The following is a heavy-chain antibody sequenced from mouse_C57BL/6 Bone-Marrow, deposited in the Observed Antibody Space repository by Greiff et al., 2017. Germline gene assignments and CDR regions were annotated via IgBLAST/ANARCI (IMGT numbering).Heavy chain of an antibody. J-gene: IGHJ2*01. CDR2: IYPGDGDT. D-gene: IGHD1-1*01. V-gene: IGHV1-82*01. CDR3: VSGVLRYYFDY. CDR1: GYAFSRSW. Sequence: QVQLKESGPELVKPGASVKISCKASGYAFSRSWMNWVKQRPGKGLEWIGRIYPGDGDTNYNGKFKGKATLTADKSSSTAYMQRSSLSSEDSAVYFCVSGVLRYYFDYWGQGTTLTVSS.